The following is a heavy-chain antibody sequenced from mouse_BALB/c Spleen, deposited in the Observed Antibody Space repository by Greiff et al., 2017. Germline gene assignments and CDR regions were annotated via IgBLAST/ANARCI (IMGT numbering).Heavy chain of an antibody. CDR3: ASSNGNDRIAY. J-gene: IGHJ3*01. CDR1: GYSITSDYA. D-gene: IGHD2-2*01. Sequence: EVQLVESGPGLVKPAESLSLSCTVTGYSITSDYARKWIRQSPGNQLEWMGYISYSGSTRYNPTFQSRNSITRDTSKNQFFLQLNSVTTEDTATYYCASSNGNDRIAYWGQGTLVTVSA. V-gene: IGHV3-2*02. CDR2: ISYSGST.